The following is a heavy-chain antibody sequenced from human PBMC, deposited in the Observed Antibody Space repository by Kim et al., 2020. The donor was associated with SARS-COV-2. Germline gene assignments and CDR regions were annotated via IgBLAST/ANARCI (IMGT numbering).Heavy chain of an antibody. CDR3: ARLSDSSGWFYVGEYFQH. D-gene: IGHD6-19*01. Sequence: GESLKISCKGSGYSFTSYWIGWVRQMPGKGLEWMGIIYPGDSDTRYSPSFQGQVTISADKSISTAYLQWSSLKASDTAMYYCARLSDSSGWFYVGEYFQHWGQGTLVTVSS. CDR2: IYPGDSDT. J-gene: IGHJ1*01. CDR1: GYSFTSYW. V-gene: IGHV5-51*01.